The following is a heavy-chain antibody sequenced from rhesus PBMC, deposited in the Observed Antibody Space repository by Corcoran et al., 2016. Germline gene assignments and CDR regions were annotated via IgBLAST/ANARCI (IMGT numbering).Heavy chain of an antibody. V-gene: IGHV4-57*02. CDR1: GGSISSSNW. Sequence: QLQLQESGPGLVKPSETLSLTCAVSGGSISSSNWWSWIRPPPGKGLELIARISGRGGSTSYKPTLKSRGTMSKDMSKTQFFLKLSSVTAADTAVYYCARGPTGFNRFDVWGPGVLVTVSA. D-gene: IGHD1-26*01. J-gene: IGHJ5-1*01. CDR3: ARGPTGFNRFDV. CDR2: ISGRGGST.